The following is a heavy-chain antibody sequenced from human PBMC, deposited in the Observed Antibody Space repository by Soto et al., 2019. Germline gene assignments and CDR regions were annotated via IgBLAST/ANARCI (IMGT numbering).Heavy chain of an antibody. J-gene: IGHJ4*02. D-gene: IGHD6-6*01. CDR3: ARDTGPLKYSSSSRGFDY. CDR2: TYYRSKWYN. V-gene: IGHV6-1*01. CDR1: GDSVSSNSAA. Sequence: SPTLSLTCAISGDSVSSNSAAWNWIRQSPSRGLEWLGRTYYRSKWYNDYAVSVKSRITINPDTSKNQFSLQLNSVTPEDTAVYYCARDTGPLKYSSSSRGFDYWGQGTLVTVSS.